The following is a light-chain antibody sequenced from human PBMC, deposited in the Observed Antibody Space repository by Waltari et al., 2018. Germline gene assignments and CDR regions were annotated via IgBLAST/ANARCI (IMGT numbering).Light chain of an antibody. Sequence: QSALTQPASVSGSPGQSITISCTGTSSDAGGYNFFPWYQQYPGKAPKLVIYDVSARPSGASDRFSGSKSGNTASLVISGLQPEDEADYYCSSYTATRHYVFGTGTKVTVL. J-gene: IGLJ1*01. CDR1: SSDAGGYNF. V-gene: IGLV2-14*03. CDR3: SSYTATRHYV. CDR2: DVS.